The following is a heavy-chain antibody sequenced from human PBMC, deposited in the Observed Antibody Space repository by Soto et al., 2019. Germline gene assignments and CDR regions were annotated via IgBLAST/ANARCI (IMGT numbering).Heavy chain of an antibody. D-gene: IGHD6-13*01. V-gene: IGHV3-30*04. CDR1: GFTFSSYA. Sequence: GESLKISCAASGFTFSSYAMHWVRQAPGKGLEWVAVISYDGSNKYYADSVKGRFTISRDNSKNTLYLQMNSLRAEDTAVYYCAREGAAAGTFDYWGQGTLVTVSS. J-gene: IGHJ4*02. CDR2: ISYDGSNK. CDR3: AREGAAAGTFDY.